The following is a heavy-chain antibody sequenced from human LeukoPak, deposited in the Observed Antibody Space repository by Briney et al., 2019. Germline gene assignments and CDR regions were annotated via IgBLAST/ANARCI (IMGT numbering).Heavy chain of an antibody. D-gene: IGHD1-20*01. CDR3: AKDRLTGTPYYFDY. J-gene: IGHJ4*02. V-gene: IGHV3-23*01. CDR2: ISGGGGST. Sequence: GGSLRLSCAASGFTFSSYAMSWVRQAPGKGLGWVLGISGGGGSTYYADSVRGRFTISRDNSKNTLYLQMDSLRAEDTAIYYCAKDRLTGTPYYFDYWGQGTLVTVSS. CDR1: GFTFSSYA.